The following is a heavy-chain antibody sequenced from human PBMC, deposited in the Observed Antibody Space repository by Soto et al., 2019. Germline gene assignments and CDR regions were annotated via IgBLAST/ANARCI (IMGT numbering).Heavy chain of an antibody. V-gene: IGHV5-51*01. D-gene: IGHD4-4*01. J-gene: IGHJ5*02. Sequence: PGESLKISCKASGYSFTNYWIGWVRQKPGEGLEWMGIVYPGDSDTRYSPSSKGRVTISADKSTSTAYLQWSRLKASDTAMYYCARFSEFEDYISWFDPWDQGTLVTVSS. CDR2: VYPGDSDT. CDR1: GYSFTNYW. CDR3: ARFSEFEDYISWFDP.